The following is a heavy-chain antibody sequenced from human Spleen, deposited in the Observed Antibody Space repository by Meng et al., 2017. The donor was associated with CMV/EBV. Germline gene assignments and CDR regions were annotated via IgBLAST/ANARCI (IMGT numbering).Heavy chain of an antibody. J-gene: IGHJ4*02. V-gene: IGHV3-30-3*01. CDR3: ARAPARDYAFWSAYFDY. Sequence: GGSLRLSCTASGFSFGDYAVSWVRQAPGKGLEWVAVISYDGSNKYYADSVKGRFTISRDNSKNTLYLQMNSLRPEDAAVYYCARAPARDYAFWSAYFDYWGQGTLVTVSS. D-gene: IGHD3-3*01. CDR2: ISYDGSNK. CDR1: GFSFGDYA.